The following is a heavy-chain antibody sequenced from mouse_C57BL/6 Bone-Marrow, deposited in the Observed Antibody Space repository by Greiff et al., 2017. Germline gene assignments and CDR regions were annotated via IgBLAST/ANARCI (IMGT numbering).Heavy chain of an antibody. CDR1: GYTFTSYG. D-gene: IGHD1-1*01. Sequence: VQLQQSGPELVKPGASVKLSCKASGYTFTSYGIHWVKQRPGQGLEWIGWIYPRDGSTKYNEKFKGKATLTVDTSSSTAYMELHSLTSEDSAVYCCGRLEFDGISWYWYVHVCGTGTTVTVSS. J-gene: IGHJ1*03. CDR2: IYPRDGST. CDR3: GRLEFDGISWYWYVHV. V-gene: IGHV1-85*01.